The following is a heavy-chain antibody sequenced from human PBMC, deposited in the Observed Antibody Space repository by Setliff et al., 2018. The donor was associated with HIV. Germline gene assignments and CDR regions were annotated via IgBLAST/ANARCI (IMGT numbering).Heavy chain of an antibody. CDR3: TGPRGDEAFDI. V-gene: IGHV1-69*10. D-gene: IGHD3-10*01. CDR1: GGTFINSA. CDR2: IISILDIT. Sequence: SVKVSCKASGGTFINSAFNWVRQAPGQGLEWMGQIISILDITDCAQKFQGRLTITADESTSTMYMELSGLRSEDTAVYYCTGPRGDEAFDIWGQGTKVTVSS. J-gene: IGHJ3*02.